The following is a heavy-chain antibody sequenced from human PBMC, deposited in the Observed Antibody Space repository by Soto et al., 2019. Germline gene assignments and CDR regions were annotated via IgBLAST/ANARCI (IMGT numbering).Heavy chain of an antibody. Sequence: QMQLLQSGAEVKKTGSSVKISCKTSGWIFSFQYLHWVRQAPGQGLEWLGWITPYNGNVKYAQHFQDRISLTRDNSVTPLFLELRTLRSEDTGLYYCARSATSGDQHFIDSWGQGTLVTVSS. CDR2: ITPYNGNV. V-gene: IGHV1-45*02. CDR1: GWIFSFQY. D-gene: IGHD7-27*01. J-gene: IGHJ4*02. CDR3: ARSATSGDQHFIDS.